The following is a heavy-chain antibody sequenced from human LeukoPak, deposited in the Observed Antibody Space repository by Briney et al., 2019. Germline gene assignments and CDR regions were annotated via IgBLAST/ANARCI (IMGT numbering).Heavy chain of an antibody. V-gene: IGHV4-28*05. CDR3: ARVYVVVVAAGWFDP. D-gene: IGHD2-15*01. Sequence: SETLSLTCAVSGYSISSSNWWGWIRQPPGKGLEWIGYIYYSGSIYYNPSLKSRVTMSVDTSKNQFSLKLSSVTAADTAVYYCARVYVVVVAAGWFDPWGQGTLVTVSS. CDR1: GYSISSSNW. J-gene: IGHJ5*02. CDR2: IYYSGSI.